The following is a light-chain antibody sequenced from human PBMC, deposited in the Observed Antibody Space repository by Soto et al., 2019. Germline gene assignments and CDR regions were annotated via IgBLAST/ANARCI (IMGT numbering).Light chain of an antibody. J-gene: IGKJ2*01. CDR2: GAS. CDR3: KVSAIWLSP. V-gene: IGKV3-15*01. Sequence: IGVSLSLAALSVTPGERATLSCRAGQSIRTTLAWYQQKPGQAPRLRVYGASTGATGLPARFSGSGSGTEFTLTIISLQAEDCTGYYCKVSAIWLSPFGQGSILEIK. CDR1: QSIRTT.